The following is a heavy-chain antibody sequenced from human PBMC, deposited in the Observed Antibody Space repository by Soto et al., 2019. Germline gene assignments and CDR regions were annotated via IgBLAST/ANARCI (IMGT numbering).Heavy chain of an antibody. J-gene: IGHJ5*02. CDR3: ARANDFWSGYSSYNWFDP. V-gene: IGHV4-31*03. CDR1: GGSISSGGYY. D-gene: IGHD3-3*01. Sequence: SETLSLTCTVSGGSISSGGYYWSWIRQHPGKGLEWIGYIYYSGSTYYNPSLKSRVTISVDTSKNQFSLKLSSVTAADTAVYYCARANDFWSGYSSYNWFDPWGQGTLVTVSS. CDR2: IYYSGST.